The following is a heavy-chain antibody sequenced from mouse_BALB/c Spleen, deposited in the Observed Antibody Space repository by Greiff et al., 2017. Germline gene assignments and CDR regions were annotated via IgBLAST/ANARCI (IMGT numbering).Heavy chain of an antibody. V-gene: IGHV5-6-2*01. CDR3: ARHNYGSSYAWFAY. J-gene: IGHJ3*01. CDR1: GFTFSSYY. Sequence: EVNVVESGGGLVKLGGSLKLSCAASGFTFSSYYMSWVRQTPEKRLELVAAINSNGGSTYYPDTVKGRFTISRDNAKNTLYLQMSSLKSEDTALYYCARHNYGSSYAWFAYWGQGTLVTVSA. CDR2: INSNGGST. D-gene: IGHD1-1*01.